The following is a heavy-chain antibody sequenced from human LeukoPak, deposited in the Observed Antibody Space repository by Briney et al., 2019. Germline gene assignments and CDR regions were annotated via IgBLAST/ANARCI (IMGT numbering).Heavy chain of an antibody. Sequence: SETLSLTCTVSGGSISSYYWSWIRQPAGKGLEWIGRIYTSGSTNYNPSLTSRVTMSVDTSKNQFSLKLSSVTAADTAVYYCAREDHSSGWYYFDYWGQGTLVTVSS. CDR1: GGSISSYY. CDR3: AREDHSSGWYYFDY. D-gene: IGHD6-19*01. CDR2: IYTSGST. V-gene: IGHV4-4*07. J-gene: IGHJ4*02.